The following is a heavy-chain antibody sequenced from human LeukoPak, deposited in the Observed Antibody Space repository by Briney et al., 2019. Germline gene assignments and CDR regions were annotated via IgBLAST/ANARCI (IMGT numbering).Heavy chain of an antibody. J-gene: IGHJ4*02. CDR1: GFTFNYYN. Sequence: GGSLRLSCAASGFTFNYYNMNWVRQAPGKALEWVSSITSSGAYIFYADSVRGRFTISRDNAKDSLYLQMNSLGPEDTAVYYCARDSGHSYGSDYWGQGTLVTVSS. CDR3: ARDSGHSYGSDY. V-gene: IGHV3-21*04. D-gene: IGHD5-18*01. CDR2: ITSSGAYI.